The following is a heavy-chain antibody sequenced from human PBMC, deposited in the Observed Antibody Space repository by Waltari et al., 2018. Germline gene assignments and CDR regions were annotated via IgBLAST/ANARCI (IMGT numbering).Heavy chain of an antibody. J-gene: IGHJ4*02. CDR2: ISWNSGSI. Sequence: EVQLVESGGGLVQPGRSLRLSCADSGFTFDDYAMHWVRQAPGKGLEWVSGISWNSGSIGYADSVKGRFTISRDNAKNSLYLQMNSLRAEDTALYYCAKDNYWGQGTLVTVSS. V-gene: IGHV3-9*01. CDR3: AKDNY. CDR1: GFTFDDYA.